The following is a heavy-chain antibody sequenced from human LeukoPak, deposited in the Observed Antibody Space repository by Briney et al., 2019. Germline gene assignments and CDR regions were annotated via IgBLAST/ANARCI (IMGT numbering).Heavy chain of an antibody. V-gene: IGHV5-51*01. Sequence: GESLKISCKGSGYSFRTYWIAWVRQMPGKGLEWMGIINPGDPDTRYSPSFQGQVTISADESTTTAYLQWSSLKASDTAMYYCARHRAAGGSYYYGADVWGQGTTVTVSS. CDR3: ARHRAAGGSYYYGADV. CDR1: GYSFRTYW. D-gene: IGHD6-13*01. J-gene: IGHJ6*02. CDR2: INPGDPDT.